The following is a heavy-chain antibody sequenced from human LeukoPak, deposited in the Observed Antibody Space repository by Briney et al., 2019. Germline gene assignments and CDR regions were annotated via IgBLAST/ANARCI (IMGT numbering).Heavy chain of an antibody. CDR3: AKAFESLFYDSRGYYSLDS. V-gene: IGHV3-30*18. CDR2: ISYDESDK. J-gene: IGHJ4*02. D-gene: IGHD3-22*01. CDR1: GFTFSRYG. Sequence: GGSLRLSCAASGFTFSRYGMHWVRQAPGKGLEWVAVISYDESDKYYADSVKGRFTISGDNSANTLYLQMNSLRAEDTAVYYCAKAFESLFYDSRGYYSLDSWGQGTLVTVSS.